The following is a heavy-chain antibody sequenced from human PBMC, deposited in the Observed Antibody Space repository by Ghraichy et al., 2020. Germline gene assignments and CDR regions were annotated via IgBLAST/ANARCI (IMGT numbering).Heavy chain of an antibody. CDR1: GFTVSSNY. V-gene: IGHV3-53*01. CDR3: ARVAATVTTTYFDY. D-gene: IGHD4-17*01. Sequence: GGSLRLSCAASGFTVSSNYMSWVRQAPGKGLEWVSVIYSGGSTYYADSVKGRFTISRDNSKNTLYLQMNSLRAEDTAVYYCARVAATVTTTYFDYWGQGTLVTVSS. CDR2: IYSGGST. J-gene: IGHJ4*02.